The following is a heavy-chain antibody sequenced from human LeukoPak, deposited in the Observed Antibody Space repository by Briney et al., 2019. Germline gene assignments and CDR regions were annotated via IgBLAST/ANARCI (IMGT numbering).Heavy chain of an antibody. Sequence: GSLRLSCAASGFTFSRYVMNWVRQPPGKGLEWIGEINHSGSTNYNPSLKSRVTISVDTSKNQFSLKLSSVTAADTAVYYCARGRGTYGGRVDYWGQGTLVTVSS. V-gene: IGHV4-34*01. CDR3: ARGRGTYGGRVDY. CDR2: INHSGST. J-gene: IGHJ4*02. D-gene: IGHD4-23*01. CDR1: GFTFSRYV.